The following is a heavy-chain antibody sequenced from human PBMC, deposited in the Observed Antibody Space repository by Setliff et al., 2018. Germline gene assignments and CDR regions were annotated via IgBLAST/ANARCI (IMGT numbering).Heavy chain of an antibody. V-gene: IGHV3-21*01. J-gene: IGHJ2*01. D-gene: IGHD1-26*01. CDR1: GFTFSSYS. CDR3: ARDPPWELRYFDL. Sequence: GGSLRLSCAASGFTFSSYSMNWVRQAPGKGLEWVSSISSSSSYIYYTDSVKGRFAISRDNAKNSLYLQMNSLRAEDTAVYYCARDPPWELRYFDLWGRGTLVTVSS. CDR2: ISSSSSYI.